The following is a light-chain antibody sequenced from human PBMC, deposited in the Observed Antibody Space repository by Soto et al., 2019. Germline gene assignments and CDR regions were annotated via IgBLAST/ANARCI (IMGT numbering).Light chain of an antibody. Sequence: DIVLTQSPLSLPVTPGEPASISCRSTQSLLHINGNIDLDWSLQKPGQSPQLLIDLGSIRASGVPDRFSGSGSGTDCPLKITIGEAEDVGVYYFMQAIQAPRTFGLGTKVEIK. CDR2: LGS. V-gene: IGKV2-28*01. CDR1: QSLLHINGNID. J-gene: IGKJ1*01. CDR3: MQAIQAPRT.